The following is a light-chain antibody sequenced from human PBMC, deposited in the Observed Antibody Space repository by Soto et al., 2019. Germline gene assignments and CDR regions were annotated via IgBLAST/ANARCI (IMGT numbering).Light chain of an antibody. CDR1: QSVTSTY. V-gene: IGKV3-20*01. J-gene: IGKJ1*01. Sequence: EIVLTQSPGTLSLSPGERATLSCRASQSVTSTYLAWFQQKPGQAPRLLMYAASSRATGIPDRFTGSGSGTDFTLTISRLEPEDCAIYYCQQYAGSPMTFGQGTKVEIK. CDR2: AAS. CDR3: QQYAGSPMT.